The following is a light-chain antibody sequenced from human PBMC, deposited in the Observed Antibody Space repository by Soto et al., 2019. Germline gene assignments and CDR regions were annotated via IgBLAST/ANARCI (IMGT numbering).Light chain of an antibody. Sequence: EILMTQSQATLSASVGDRVTITCRASQSISSYLNWYQQKPGKAPKLLIYAASSLQSGVPSRFSGSGSGTDFTLTISSLQPEDFATYYCQQSYSTPPWTFGQGTKVEIK. CDR3: QQSYSTPPWT. V-gene: IGKV1-39*01. J-gene: IGKJ1*01. CDR2: AAS. CDR1: QSISSY.